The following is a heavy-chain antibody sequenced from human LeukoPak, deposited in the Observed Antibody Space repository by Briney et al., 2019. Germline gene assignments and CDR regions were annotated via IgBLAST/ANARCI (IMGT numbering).Heavy chain of an antibody. Sequence: PSETLSLTCTVSGGSISNYYWSWIPQPPGKGLECMGYIYYSGTTNYNPSLKSRVTISVDTSKNQFSLKLSSVTAADTAVYYCARHGGYSSPYLHWGQGTLVSVSS. CDR2: IYYSGTT. CDR1: GGSISNYY. J-gene: IGHJ1*01. D-gene: IGHD6-13*01. CDR3: ARHGGYSSPYLH. V-gene: IGHV4-59*08.